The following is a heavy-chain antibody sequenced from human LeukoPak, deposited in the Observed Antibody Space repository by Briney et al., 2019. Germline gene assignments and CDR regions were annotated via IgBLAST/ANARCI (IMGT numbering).Heavy chain of an antibody. J-gene: IGHJ5*02. Sequence: SETLSLTCTVPGGSISSSSYYWGWIRQPPGKGLEWIGSIYYSGSTYYNPSLKSRVTISVDTSKNQFSLKLSSVTAADTAVYYCARGLISARFDPWGQGTLVTVSS. CDR3: ARGLISARFDP. V-gene: IGHV4-39*07. CDR2: IYYSGST. D-gene: IGHD3-3*02. CDR1: GGSISSSSYY.